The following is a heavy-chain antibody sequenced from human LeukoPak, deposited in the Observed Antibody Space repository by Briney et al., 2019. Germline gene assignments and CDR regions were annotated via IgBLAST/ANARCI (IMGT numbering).Heavy chain of an antibody. CDR3: ARGYGFDY. V-gene: IGHV6-1*01. D-gene: IGHD2-15*01. J-gene: IGHJ4*02. Sequence: SQTLSLTCAISGDSISGNITAWHWIRQSPSRGLEWLGRTYYRSKWYSDYAVSVKSRININPDTSKNQFSLQLNSVTPEDTAVYYCARGYGFDYWGQGILVTVSS. CDR2: TYYRSKWYS. CDR1: GDSISGNITA.